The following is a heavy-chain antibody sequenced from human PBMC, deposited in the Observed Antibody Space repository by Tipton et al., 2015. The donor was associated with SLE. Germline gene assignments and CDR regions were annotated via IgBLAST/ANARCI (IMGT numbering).Heavy chain of an antibody. CDR2: IKQDGSER. V-gene: IGHV3-7*01. Sequence: SLRLSCAASGFSFSSYWMSWVRQAPGKGLEGVANIKQDGSERYYVDSVKGRFTISRDNAKNLLYLQMNTLRAEDTAVYYCARDAWNYEGRWFDPWGQGTLVTVSS. CDR1: GFSFSSYW. J-gene: IGHJ5*02. CDR3: ARDAWNYEGRWFDP. D-gene: IGHD1-7*01.